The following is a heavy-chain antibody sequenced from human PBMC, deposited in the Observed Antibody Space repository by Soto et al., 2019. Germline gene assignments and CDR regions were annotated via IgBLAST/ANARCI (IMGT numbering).Heavy chain of an antibody. CDR1: GGSIRRRGYY. CDR3: AASGGPEGDWFDP. Sequence: SETLSLTCTVTGGSIRRRGYYWSWIRQRPGEGLEWIGFVYYRGTTDYNPSLRSRMTISADTSRNQFYLTVTSVTVADTAIYYCAASGGPEGDWFDPWGQGILVTVSS. J-gene: IGHJ5*02. D-gene: IGHD2-8*02. CDR2: VYYRGTT. V-gene: IGHV4-31*03.